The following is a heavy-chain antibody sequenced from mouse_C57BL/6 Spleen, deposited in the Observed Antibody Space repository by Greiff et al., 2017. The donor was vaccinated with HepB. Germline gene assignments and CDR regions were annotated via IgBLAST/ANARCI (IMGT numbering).Heavy chain of an antibody. CDR2: ISYDGSN. CDR3: ARDDYGSSY. Sequence: EVKLQESGPGLVKPSQSLSLTCSVTGYSITSGYYWNWIRQFPGNKLEWMGYISYDGSNNYNPSLKNRISITRDTSKNQFFLKLNSVTTEDTATYYCARDDYGSSYWGQGTTLTVSS. D-gene: IGHD1-1*01. CDR1: GYSITSGYY. V-gene: IGHV3-6*01. J-gene: IGHJ2*01.